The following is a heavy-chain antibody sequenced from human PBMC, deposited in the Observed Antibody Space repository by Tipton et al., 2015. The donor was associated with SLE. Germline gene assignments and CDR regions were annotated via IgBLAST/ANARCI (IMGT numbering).Heavy chain of an antibody. D-gene: IGHD1-26*01. J-gene: IGHJ6*02. V-gene: IGHV4-39*07. CDR1: GYSLRSSTYY. CDR2: ISYRGTT. Sequence: TLSLTCTVSGYSLRSSTYYWGWIRQPPGKGLEWIGTISYRGTTNYNPSPKSRLTISLDTSTNQFSLNLRSVSAADTAVYYCARAGEGWEPNNYYYFGTDVWGRGTTVTVSS. CDR3: ARAGEGWEPNNYYYFGTDV.